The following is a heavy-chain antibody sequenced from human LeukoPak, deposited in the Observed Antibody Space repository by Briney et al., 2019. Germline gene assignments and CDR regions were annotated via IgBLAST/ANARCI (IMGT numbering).Heavy chain of an antibody. CDR2: INSDGSST. Sequence: GGSLRLSCAASGFTFSSYWMHWVRQAPGKGLVWVSRINSDGSSTSYADSVKGRFTISRDNAKNTLYLQMNSLRAEDTAEYYCARDQGSAGYDAFDIWGQGTMVTVSS. D-gene: IGHD3-10*01. CDR3: ARDQGSAGYDAFDI. J-gene: IGHJ3*02. CDR1: GFTFSSYW. V-gene: IGHV3-74*01.